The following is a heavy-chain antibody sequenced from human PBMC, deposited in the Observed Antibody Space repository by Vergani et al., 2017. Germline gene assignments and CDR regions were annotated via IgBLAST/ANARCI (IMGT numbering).Heavy chain of an antibody. CDR2: ISYDGSNK. V-gene: IGHV3-30-3*01. CDR3: ARAPSIGVAAAGTWFDP. D-gene: IGHD6-13*01. CDR1: GFTFSSYA. J-gene: IGHJ5*02. Sequence: QVQLVESGGGVVQPGRSLRLSCAASGFTFSSYAMHWVRQAPGKGLEWVAVISYDGSNKYYADSVKGRFTISRDNSKNTLYLQMNSLRAEDTAVYYCARAPSIGVAAAGTWFDPWGQGTLVIVSS.